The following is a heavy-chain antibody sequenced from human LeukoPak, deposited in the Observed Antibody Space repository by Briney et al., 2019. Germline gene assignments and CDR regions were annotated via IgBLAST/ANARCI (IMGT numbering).Heavy chain of an antibody. Sequence: VASVKVSCKASGGTFSSYAISWVRQAPGQGLEWMGGIIPIFGTANYAQKFQGRVTITADESTSTAYMELSSLRSEDTAVYYCARGRDGYNYAFDYWGQGTLVTVSS. D-gene: IGHD5-24*01. V-gene: IGHV1-69*13. CDR2: IIPIFGTA. CDR3: ARGRDGYNYAFDY. CDR1: GGTFSSYA. J-gene: IGHJ4*02.